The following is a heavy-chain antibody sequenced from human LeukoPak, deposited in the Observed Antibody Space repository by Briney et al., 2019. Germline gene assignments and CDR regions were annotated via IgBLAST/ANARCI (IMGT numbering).Heavy chain of an antibody. CDR1: GYSISSGYY. D-gene: IGHD1-1*01. V-gene: IGHV4-38-2*02. Sequence: SETLSLTCTVSGYSISSGYYWGWIRQAPGKGLEWIGSIYYHENTYYNSSLKSRVTISVDTSKNQFSLKLNSVTAADTAVYFCARRTYSAAYWKHFDYWGQGTLVTVSS. J-gene: IGHJ4*02. CDR3: ARRTYSAAYWKHFDY. CDR2: IYYHENT.